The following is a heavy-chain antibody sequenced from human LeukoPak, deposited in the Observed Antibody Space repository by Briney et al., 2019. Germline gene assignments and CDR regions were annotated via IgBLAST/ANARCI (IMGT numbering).Heavy chain of an antibody. CDR2: ISGYNGNT. D-gene: IGHD3-10*01. J-gene: IGHJ6*02. Sequence: ASVKVSCKASGFTLTKDGISWVRQAPGQGPECMGWISGYNGNTDYAQKFQGRVTMTTDTSTSTAYMELRDLKSDDTAVYYCGRDYYYGTSAPYNFGLDVWGQGTTVTVSS. CDR1: GFTLTKDG. CDR3: GRDYYYGTSAPYNFGLDV. V-gene: IGHV1-18*04.